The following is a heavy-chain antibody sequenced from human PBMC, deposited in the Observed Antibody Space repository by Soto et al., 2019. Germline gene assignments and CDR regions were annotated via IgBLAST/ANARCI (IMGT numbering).Heavy chain of an antibody. V-gene: IGHV3-9*01. J-gene: IGHJ6*02. Sequence: PGGSLRLSCAASGFTFDDYAMHWVRQAPGKGLEWVSGISWNSGSIGYADSVKGRFTISRDNAKNSLYLQMNSLRAEDTALYYCAKDRGGCSSTRCYIRAGYYYGMDVWGQGTTVTVSS. CDR2: ISWNSGSI. CDR1: GFTFDDYA. CDR3: AKDRGGCSSTRCYIRAGYYYGMDV. D-gene: IGHD2-2*02.